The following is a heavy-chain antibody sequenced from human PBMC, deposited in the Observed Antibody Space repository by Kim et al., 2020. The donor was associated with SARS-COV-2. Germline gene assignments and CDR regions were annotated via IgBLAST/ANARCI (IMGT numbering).Heavy chain of an antibody. D-gene: IGHD2-21*01. Sequence: GGSLRLSCAASGFTFSSYDMHWVRQATGKGLEWVSAIGTAGDTYYPGSVKGRFTISRENAKNSLYLQMNSLRAGDTAVYYCARAGLGEKGFDYWGQGTLVTVSS. CDR1: GFTFSSYD. CDR2: IGTAGDT. V-gene: IGHV3-13*04. J-gene: IGHJ4*02. CDR3: ARAGLGEKGFDY.